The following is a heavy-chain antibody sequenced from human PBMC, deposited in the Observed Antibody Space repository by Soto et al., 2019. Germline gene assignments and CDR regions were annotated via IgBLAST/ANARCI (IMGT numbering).Heavy chain of an antibody. D-gene: IGHD3-22*01. CDR1: GGSISSYY. Sequence: PSETLSLTCTVSGGSISSYYWSWIRQPPGKGLEWIGYIYYSGSTNYNPSLKSRVTISVDTSKNQFSLKLSSVTAADTAVYYCARVAYYYDSSGYYSYWFDPWGQGTLVTVSS. V-gene: IGHV4-59*01. CDR3: ARVAYYYDSSGYYSYWFDP. J-gene: IGHJ5*02. CDR2: IYYSGST.